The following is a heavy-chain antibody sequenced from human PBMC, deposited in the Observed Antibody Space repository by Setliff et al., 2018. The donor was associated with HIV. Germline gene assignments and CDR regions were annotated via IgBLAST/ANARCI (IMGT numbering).Heavy chain of an antibody. V-gene: IGHV1-69*13. J-gene: IGHJ6*03. Sequence: ASVKVSCKASGGTFSSYAITWVRQAPGQGPEWMGGIIPIYGTPNYAQKFQGRATITADESTSTAYMELSSLRSEDTAVYYCAKGPLYSGYDLDYYCYYMDVWGKGTTVTVSS. CDR1: GGTFSSYA. CDR3: AKGPLYSGYDLDYYCYYMDV. D-gene: IGHD5-12*01. CDR2: IIPIYGTP.